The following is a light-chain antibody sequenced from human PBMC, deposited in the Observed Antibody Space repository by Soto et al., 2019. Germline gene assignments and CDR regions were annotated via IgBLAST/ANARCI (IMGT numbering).Light chain of an antibody. CDR1: QSVSSSY. Sequence: EIVLTQSRGTLSLSPGERATLSFGASQSVSSSYLAWYQQKPGQAPRLLIYGASTRATGIPARFSGSGSGTEFTLTISSLQSEDFAVYYCQQYNNWPRTFGQGTKVDIK. CDR3: QQYNNWPRT. CDR2: GAS. V-gene: IGKV3-15*01. J-gene: IGKJ1*01.